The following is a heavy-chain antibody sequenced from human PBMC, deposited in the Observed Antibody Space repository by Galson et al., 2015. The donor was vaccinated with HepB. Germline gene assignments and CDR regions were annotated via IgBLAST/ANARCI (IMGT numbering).Heavy chain of an antibody. Sequence: VKVSCKVSGYTFTDYYMHWVQQAPGKGLEWMGLVDPEDGETIYAEKFQGRVTITADTSTDTAYMELSSLRSEDTAVYYCATDPTRAAEHVWFDPWGQGTLVTVSS. CDR1: GYTFTDYY. CDR3: ATDPTRAAEHVWFDP. CDR2: VDPEDGET. V-gene: IGHV1-69-2*01. J-gene: IGHJ5*02. D-gene: IGHD6-13*01.